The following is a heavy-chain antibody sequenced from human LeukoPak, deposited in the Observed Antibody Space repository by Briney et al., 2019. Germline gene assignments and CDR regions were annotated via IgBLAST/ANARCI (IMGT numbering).Heavy chain of an antibody. D-gene: IGHD2-21*02. CDR1: GYTFPSYF. J-gene: IGHJ4*02. CDR2: ISTYSGNT. CDR3: ARGGSRVVTYGNFDY. Sequence: ASVKVSCKASGYTFPSYFMHWVRQAPGQGLEWMGWISTYSGNTNYAQKLQGRITMTIETSTSTAYMELRSLRSDDTAVYYCARGGSRVVTYGNFDYWGQGTLVTVSS. V-gene: IGHV1-18*04.